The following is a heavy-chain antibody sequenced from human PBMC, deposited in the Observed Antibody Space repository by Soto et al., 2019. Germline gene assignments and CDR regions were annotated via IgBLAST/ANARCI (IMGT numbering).Heavy chain of an antibody. Sequence: GESLKSACKGSGYSFTSYCIGWVLQMPGKGLEWMGIIYPGDSDTRYSPSFQGQVTISADKSSSTAYLQWSSLKASDNAMYYCARGNGLRYFGWSLRDYYYYGMDVWGQRTTVTVSS. D-gene: IGHD3-9*01. CDR1: GYSFTSYC. J-gene: IGHJ6*02. CDR3: ARGNGLRYFGWSLRDYYYYGMDV. CDR2: IYPGDSDT. V-gene: IGHV5-51*01.